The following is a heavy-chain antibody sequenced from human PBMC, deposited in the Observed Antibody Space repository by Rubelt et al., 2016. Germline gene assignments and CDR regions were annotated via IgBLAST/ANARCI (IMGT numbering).Heavy chain of an antibody. J-gene: IGHJ6*02. D-gene: IGHD1-26*01. CDR1: GGSISSSSYY. Sequence: QLQLQESGPGLVKPSETLSLTCTVSGGSISSSSYYWGWIRQPPGKGLEWIGSIYYSGSTYYNPSLKSRVTISVDTSKNQFSLKLSSVTAADTAVYYCAREGVGATHYYGMDVWGQGTTVTVSS. V-gene: IGHV4-39*07. CDR2: IYYSGST. CDR3: AREGVGATHYYGMDV.